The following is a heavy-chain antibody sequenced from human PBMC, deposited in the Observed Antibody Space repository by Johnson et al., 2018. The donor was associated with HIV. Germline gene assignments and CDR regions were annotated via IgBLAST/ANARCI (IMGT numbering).Heavy chain of an antibody. D-gene: IGHD2-15*01. J-gene: IGHJ3*02. CDR2: IRSDGSNK. CDR3: AKLQYCSSGSCYFDALDI. CDR1: GFTFSSYG. V-gene: IGHV3-30*02. Sequence: QVQLVESGGGVVQPGGSLRLSCAASGFTFSSYGMHWVRQAPGKGLEWVAFIRSDGSNKYYADSVKGRFTISIDNSKNTLYLQMNTLTAEDTAVYYCAKLQYCSSGSCYFDALDIWGQGTMVPVSS.